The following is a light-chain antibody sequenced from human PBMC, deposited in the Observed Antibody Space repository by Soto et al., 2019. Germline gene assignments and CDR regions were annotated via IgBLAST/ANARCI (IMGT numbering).Light chain of an antibody. Sequence: EIVLTQSPVTLSLSPGERATLSCRASQSVSTYLAWYQQKAGQAPRLLIYDASNRATGIPARFSGSGSGTDFTLTISSLEPEDFAVYYCQQRTKTFGQGTRLEIK. CDR3: QQRTKT. CDR1: QSVSTY. V-gene: IGKV3-11*01. CDR2: DAS. J-gene: IGKJ5*01.